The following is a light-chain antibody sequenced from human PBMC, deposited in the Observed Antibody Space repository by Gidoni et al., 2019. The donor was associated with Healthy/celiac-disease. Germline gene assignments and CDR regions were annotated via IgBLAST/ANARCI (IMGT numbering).Light chain of an antibody. CDR1: QGISSW. V-gene: IGKV1-12*01. CDR2: AAS. J-gene: IGKJ4*01. CDR3: QQANSFPPVT. Sequence: DIQMTQSPSSVSASVGDRVTSTCRASQGISSWLAWYQKKPGKAPKRLIYAASSLQSGVPSRFSGSGSGTDFTLTISSLQTEDFATYYCQQANSFPPVTFXGXTKVEIK.